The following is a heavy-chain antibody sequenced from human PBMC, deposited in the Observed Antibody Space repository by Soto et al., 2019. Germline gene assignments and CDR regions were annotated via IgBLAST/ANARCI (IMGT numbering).Heavy chain of an antibody. CDR1: GGSFSGYY. CDR2: INHSGST. CDR3: ADCDV. D-gene: IGHD2-21*02. J-gene: IGHJ6*02. Sequence: SETLSLTCAVYGGSFSGYYWSWIRRPPGKGLEWIGEINHSGSTNYNPSLKSRVTISVDTSKNQFSLKLSSVTAADTAVYYCADCDVCGQGTTVTVSS. V-gene: IGHV4-34*01.